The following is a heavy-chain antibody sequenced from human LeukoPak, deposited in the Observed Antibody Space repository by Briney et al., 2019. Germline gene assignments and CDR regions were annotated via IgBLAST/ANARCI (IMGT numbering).Heavy chain of an antibody. V-gene: IGHV4-59*08. Sequence: ETXXLTCTVSGASISTXXXXXIRQPPGKXXXWIAXXXXXGXXNXXXXXXXXXXXSVXTXKNQFSLKLSSVTAXDTAVYYCARHVWLQPFDYWGQGTLVTVSS. CDR2: XXXXGXX. CDR3: ARHVWLQPFDY. CDR1: GASISTXX. J-gene: IGHJ4*02. D-gene: IGHD3-9*01.